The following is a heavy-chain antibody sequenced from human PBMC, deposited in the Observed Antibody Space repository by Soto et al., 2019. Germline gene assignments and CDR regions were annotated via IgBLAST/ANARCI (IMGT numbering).Heavy chain of an antibody. D-gene: IGHD2-15*01. V-gene: IGHV5-10-1*01. J-gene: IGHJ6*02. CDR1: GYSFTSYW. CDR2: LDPSDSYT. CDR3: ARHGGYCSGGSCYWSFYYGMDV. Sequence: LGESLKISCKGSGYSFTSYWISWVRQMPGKGPEWMGRLDPSDSYTNYSPSFQGHVTISADKSISTAYLQWSSLKASDTAMYYCARHGGYCSGGSCYWSFYYGMDVWGQGTTVTVSS.